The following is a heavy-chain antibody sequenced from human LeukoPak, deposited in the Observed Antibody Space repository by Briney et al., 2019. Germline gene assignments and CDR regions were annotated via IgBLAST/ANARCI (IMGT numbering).Heavy chain of an antibody. V-gene: IGHV3-13*01. D-gene: IGHD3-22*01. CDR3: ARVDSSGYYDY. Sequence: GGSLRLSCAASGFTFSSYDMHWVRQATGKGLEWVSAIGTAGDTYYPGSVKGRFTISRENAKNSLYLQMNSLRAGDTAVYYCARVDSSGYYDYWGQGTLVTVSS. J-gene: IGHJ4*02. CDR2: IGTAGDT. CDR1: GFTFSSYD.